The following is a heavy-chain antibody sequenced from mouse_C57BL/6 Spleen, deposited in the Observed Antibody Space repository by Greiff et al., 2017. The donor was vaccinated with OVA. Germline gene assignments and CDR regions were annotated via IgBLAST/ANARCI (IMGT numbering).Heavy chain of an antibody. V-gene: IGHV3-6*01. CDR2: ISYDGSN. Sequence: EVHLVESGPGLVKPSQSLSLTCSVTGYSITSGYYWNWIRQFPGNKLEWMGYISYDGSNNYNPSLKNRISITRDTSKNQFFLKLNSVTTEDTATYYCARAIYYGNYEDFDVWGTGTTVTVSS. CDR1: GYSITSGYY. J-gene: IGHJ1*03. D-gene: IGHD2-1*01. CDR3: ARAIYYGNYEDFDV.